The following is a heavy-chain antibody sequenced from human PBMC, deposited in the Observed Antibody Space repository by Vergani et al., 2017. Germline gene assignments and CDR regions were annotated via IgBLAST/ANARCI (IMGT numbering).Heavy chain of an antibody. D-gene: IGHD4-11*01. J-gene: IGHJ6*03. V-gene: IGHV4-34*01. CDR1: GGSFSGYY. CDR3: ARGDRQNYSNYVYYCYYYMDV. CDR2: INHSGST. Sequence: QVQLQQWGAGLLKPSETLSLTCAVYGGSFSGYYWSWIRQPPGKGLEWIGEINHSGSTNYNPSLKSRVTISVDTSKNQFSLKLSSVTAADTAVYYCARGDRQNYSNYVYYCYYYMDVWGKGTTVTVSS.